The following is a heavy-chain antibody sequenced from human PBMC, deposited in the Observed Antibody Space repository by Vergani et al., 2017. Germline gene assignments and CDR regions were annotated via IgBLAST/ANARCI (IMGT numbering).Heavy chain of an antibody. Sequence: QVQLVESGGGVVQPGRSLRLSCAASGFTFSSYGMHWVRQAPGKGLEWVAVIWYDGSNKYYADSVKGRFTISRDNSKNTLALQMNSLRAEDTAVYYCAKDWGSMVRGIIDYWGQGSLVTVSS. CDR1: GFTFSSYG. V-gene: IGHV3-33*06. J-gene: IGHJ4*02. D-gene: IGHD3-10*01. CDR2: IWYDGSNK. CDR3: AKDWGSMVRGIIDY.